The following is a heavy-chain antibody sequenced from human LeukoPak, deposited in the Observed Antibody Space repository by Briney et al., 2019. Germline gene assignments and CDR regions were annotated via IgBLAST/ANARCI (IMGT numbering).Heavy chain of an antibody. CDR2: IDPYTGNT. D-gene: IGHD5-12*01. CDR3: AREYSASEH. J-gene: IGHJ1*01. V-gene: IGHV1-2*02. Sequence: ASVKVSCKASGYNFVGYYLHWVRQAPGQGLEWMAWIDPYTGNTHYAQKFRGRITVTRDTSLSTTCMELNWLTSDDTALYYCAREYSASEHWGQGTLVTVSS. CDR1: GYNFVGYY.